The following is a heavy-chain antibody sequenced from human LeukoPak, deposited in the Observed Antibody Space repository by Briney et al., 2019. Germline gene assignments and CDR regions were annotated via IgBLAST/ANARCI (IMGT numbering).Heavy chain of an antibody. J-gene: IGHJ4*02. V-gene: IGHV1-18*04. CDR2: ISAYNGNT. D-gene: IGHD6-13*01. CDR3: ARAIAAAATGDY. Sequence: ASVKVSCKASGYTFSDYYIHWVRQAPGQGLEWMGWISAYNGNTNHAQKFQGRVTMTTDTSTSTAYMELRSLRSDDTAVYYCARAIAAAATGDYWGQGTLVTVSS. CDR1: GYTFSDYY.